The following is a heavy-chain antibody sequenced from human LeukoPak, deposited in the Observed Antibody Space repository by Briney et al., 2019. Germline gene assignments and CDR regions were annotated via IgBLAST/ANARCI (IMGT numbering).Heavy chain of an antibody. Sequence: PGRSLRLSCAASGFTFSSYGMHWVRQAPGKGLEWVAVIWYDGSNKYYADSVKGRFTISRDNSKNTLYLQMNSLRAEDTAEYYCAKQPFRTYYYGSGSYSPPDYWGQGTLVTVSS. V-gene: IGHV3-33*06. CDR1: GFTFSSYG. CDR3: AKQPFRTYYYGSGSYSPPDY. CDR2: IWYDGSNK. D-gene: IGHD3-10*01. J-gene: IGHJ4*02.